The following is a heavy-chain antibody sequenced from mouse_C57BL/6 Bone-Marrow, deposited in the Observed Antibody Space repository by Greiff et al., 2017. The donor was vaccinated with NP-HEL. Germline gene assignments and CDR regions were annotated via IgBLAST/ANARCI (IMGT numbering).Heavy chain of an antibody. V-gene: IGHV14-4*01. J-gene: IGHJ4*01. CDR3: TTLTGFSMDY. D-gene: IGHD4-1*01. CDR1: GFNIKDDY. Sequence: VQLLQSGAELVRPGASVKLSCTASGFNIKDDYMHWVKQRPEQGLEWIGWIDPENGDTEYASKFQGKATITADTSSNTAYLQLSSLTSEDTAVYYCTTLTGFSMDYWGQGTSVTVSS. CDR2: IDPENGDT.